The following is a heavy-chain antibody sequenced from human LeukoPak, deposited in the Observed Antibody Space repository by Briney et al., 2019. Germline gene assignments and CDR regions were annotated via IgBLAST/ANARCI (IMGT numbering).Heavy chain of an antibody. CDR1: GFIFSIYD. V-gene: IGHV3-13*04. CDR3: ARILGGGDGMDV. D-gene: IGHD2-15*01. CDR2: IGTTGDT. J-gene: IGHJ6*02. Sequence: GGSLRLSCAASGFIFSIYDIHWVRHAPGKGLEWVSVIGTTGDTFYVGSVKGRFTVSRENAKNSVYLQMNSLRAGDTAVYYCARILGGGDGMDVWGQGATVTVSS.